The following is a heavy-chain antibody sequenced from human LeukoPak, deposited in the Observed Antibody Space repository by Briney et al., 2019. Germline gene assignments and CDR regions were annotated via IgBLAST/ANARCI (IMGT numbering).Heavy chain of an antibody. V-gene: IGHV3-48*03. CDR1: GFTFSSYE. J-gene: IGHJ5*02. D-gene: IGHD4-17*01. CDR2: ISSSGSTI. Sequence: GGSLRLSCAASGFTFSSYEMSWVRQAPGKGLEWVSYISSSGSTIYYADSVKGRFTISRDNAKNSLYLQMNSLRTEDTAVYYCARDPRLRLKRSGWFDPWGQGTLVTVSS. CDR3: ARDPRLRLKRSGWFDP.